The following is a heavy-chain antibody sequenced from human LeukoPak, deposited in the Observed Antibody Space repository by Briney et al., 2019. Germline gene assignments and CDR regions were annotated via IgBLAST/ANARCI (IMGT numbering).Heavy chain of an antibody. V-gene: IGHV3-9*01. CDR2: ISWNSGSI. Sequence: GRSLRLSCAASGFTFDDYAMHWVRQAPGKGLEWVSGISWNSGSIGYADSVKGRFTISRDNAKNSLYLQMNSLRAEDTALYYCAKASSDSSGYRLTAQYYFDYWGQGTLVTVSS. D-gene: IGHD3-22*01. CDR1: GFTFDDYA. J-gene: IGHJ4*02. CDR3: AKASSDSSGYRLTAQYYFDY.